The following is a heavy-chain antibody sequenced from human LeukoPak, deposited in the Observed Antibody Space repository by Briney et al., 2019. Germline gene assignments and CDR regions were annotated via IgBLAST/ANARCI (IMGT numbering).Heavy chain of an antibody. Sequence: PSETLSLTCAVSGYSISSGYYWGWIRQPPGKGLEWIGSIYHSGSTYYNPSLKSRVTISVDTSKNQFSLKLSSVTAADTAVYYCARARYDKSWFDPWGQGTLVTVSS. CDR1: GYSISSGYY. J-gene: IGHJ5*02. D-gene: IGHD3-9*01. CDR3: ARARYDKSWFDP. CDR2: IYHSGST. V-gene: IGHV4-38-2*01.